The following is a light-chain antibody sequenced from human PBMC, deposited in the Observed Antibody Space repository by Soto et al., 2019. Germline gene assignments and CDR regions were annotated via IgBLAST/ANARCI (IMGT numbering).Light chain of an antibody. J-gene: IGLJ1*01. CDR3: AAWDDSLNGSYV. Sequence: SALTQPPSTSVTPGQRVTISCSGSRSNIGSNTVTWYQQLPGTAPKLLIYSNNQRPSGVPDRFSGSKSGTSASLAISGLQSEDEADYYCAAWDDSLNGSYVFGTGTKVTV. V-gene: IGLV1-44*01. CDR1: RSNIGSNT. CDR2: SNN.